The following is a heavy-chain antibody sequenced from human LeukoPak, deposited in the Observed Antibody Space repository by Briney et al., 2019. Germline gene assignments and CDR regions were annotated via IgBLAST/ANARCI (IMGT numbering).Heavy chain of an antibody. Sequence: ASVKVSCKASGYTFTSYGISWVRQAPGQGLEWMGWISAYNGNTNYAQKPQGRVTMTTDTSTSTAYMELRSLRSDDTAVYYCARVVWCSSTSCYVDYYYGMDVWGQGTTVTVSS. D-gene: IGHD2-2*01. CDR2: ISAYNGNT. CDR3: ARVVWCSSTSCYVDYYYGMDV. J-gene: IGHJ6*02. V-gene: IGHV1-18*01. CDR1: GYTFTSYG.